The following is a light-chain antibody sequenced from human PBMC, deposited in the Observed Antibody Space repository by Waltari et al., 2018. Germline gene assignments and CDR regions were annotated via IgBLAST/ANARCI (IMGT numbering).Light chain of an antibody. Sequence: QSALTQPASVSGSPGQLITISCTGSSSDVGNYNFVSWYQQHPDEAPKLVIYEGSKRPSGISIRFSGSKSGNTASLTISRLQAEDEADYYCCSYAGSRTPWVFGGGTRVTVL. CDR3: CSYAGSRTPWV. J-gene: IGLJ3*02. CDR2: EGS. CDR1: SSDVGNYNF. V-gene: IGLV2-23*01.